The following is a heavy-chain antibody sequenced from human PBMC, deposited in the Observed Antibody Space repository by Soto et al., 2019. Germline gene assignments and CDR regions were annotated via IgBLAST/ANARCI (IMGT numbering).Heavy chain of an antibody. CDR1: GGSISSSSYY. CDR3: AIVEMATIFALPEYFDY. Sequence: SETLSLTCTVSGGSISSSSYYWGWIRQPPGKGLEWIGSIYYSGSTYYNPSLKSRVTISVDTSKNQFSLKLSSVTAADTAVYYCAIVEMATIFALPEYFDYWGQGTLVTVSS. J-gene: IGHJ4*02. CDR2: IYYSGST. D-gene: IGHD3-3*01. V-gene: IGHV4-39*01.